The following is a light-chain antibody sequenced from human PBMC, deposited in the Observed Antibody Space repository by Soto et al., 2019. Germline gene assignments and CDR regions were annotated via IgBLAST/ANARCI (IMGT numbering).Light chain of an antibody. J-gene: IGKJ3*01. CDR2: DAS. CDR1: QSIGSN. Sequence: EIVLTQSPATLSLSPGERATLSCRASQSIGSNLVWYQQKPGQAPRLLIYDASNRATGIPARFSGSGSGTDFTLTISSLEPEDFAVYYCQQRSNGPLFTFGPGTKVDVK. V-gene: IGKV3-11*01. CDR3: QQRSNGPLFT.